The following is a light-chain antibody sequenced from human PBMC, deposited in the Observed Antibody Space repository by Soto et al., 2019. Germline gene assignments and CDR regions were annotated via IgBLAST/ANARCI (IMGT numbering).Light chain of an antibody. CDR3: QHYKISTRYS. Sequence: VHMTQSPSTLSASVLYRVTITCLSSENINKWLAWYQQRPGTVPKLLIYQASNLESGVPARFSGSGSGTDFTLTISSLQPEDFATYYCQHYKISTRYSFGQGTKVDIK. J-gene: IGKJ2*03. CDR2: QAS. CDR1: ENINKW. V-gene: IGKV1-5*03.